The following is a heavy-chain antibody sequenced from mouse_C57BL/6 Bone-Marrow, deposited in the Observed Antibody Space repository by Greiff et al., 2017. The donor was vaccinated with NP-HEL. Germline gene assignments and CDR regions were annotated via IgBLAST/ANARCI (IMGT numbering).Heavy chain of an antibody. J-gene: IGHJ2*01. CDR3: ARGLLRLLGY. CDR1: GYTFTSYW. CDR2: IDPSDSYT. D-gene: IGHD1-2*01. Sequence: QVQLKQPGAELVMPGASVKLSCKASGYTFTSYWMHWVKQRPGQGLEWIGEIDPSDSYTNYNQKFKGKSTLTVDKSSSTAYMQLSSLTSEDSAVYYCARGLLRLLGYWGQGTTLTVSS. V-gene: IGHV1-69*01.